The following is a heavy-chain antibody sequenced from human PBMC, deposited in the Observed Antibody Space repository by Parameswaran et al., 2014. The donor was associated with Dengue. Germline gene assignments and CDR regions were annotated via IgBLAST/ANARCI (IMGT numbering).Heavy chain of an antibody. Sequence: VRQAPGKGLEWIGYIYYSGSTNYNPSLKSRVTISVDTSKNQFSLKLSSVTAADTAVYYCARLLLDYYDSSGYYLYYFDYWGQGTLVTVSS. CDR3: ARLLLDYYDSSGYYLYYFDY. D-gene: IGHD3-22*01. CDR2: IYYSGST. J-gene: IGHJ4*02. V-gene: IGHV4-61*07.